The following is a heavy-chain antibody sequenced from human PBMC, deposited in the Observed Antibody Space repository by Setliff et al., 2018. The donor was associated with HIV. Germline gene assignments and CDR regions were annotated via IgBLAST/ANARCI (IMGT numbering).Heavy chain of an antibody. D-gene: IGHD3-22*01. CDR3: AREGGLDYYDSSGHYSY. CDR1: GDSISSGGSP. V-gene: IGHV4-61*08. J-gene: IGHJ4*02. CDR2: IYTSGST. Sequence: SETLSLTCTVSGDSISSGGSPWTWIRQHPGKGLEWIGYIYTSGSTNYNPSLKSRVTISVDTSKNQFSLKLSSVTAADTAVYYCAREGGLDYYDSSGHYSYWGQGTLVTVSS.